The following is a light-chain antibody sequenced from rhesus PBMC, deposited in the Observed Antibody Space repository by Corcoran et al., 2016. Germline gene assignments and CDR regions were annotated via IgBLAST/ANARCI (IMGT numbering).Light chain of an antibody. J-gene: IGKJ1*01. CDR1: QDISRY. CDR3: LQHKSYPRT. V-gene: IGKV1-28*02. CDR2: TAS. Sequence: DIQMTQSSSSLSASVGDTVTITCRASQDISRYLNWFQQKPGKAPKLLIYTASKFESGVPSRFSGSGSGTEVPLTIRRLQPEDFASYYCLQHKSYPRTFGQGTKVEIK.